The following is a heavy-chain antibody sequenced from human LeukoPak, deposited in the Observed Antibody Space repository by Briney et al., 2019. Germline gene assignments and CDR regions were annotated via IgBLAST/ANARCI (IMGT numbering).Heavy chain of an antibody. Sequence: PSETLSLTCTVSGGSVSSGSYYWSWIRQPPGKGLEWIGYIYYSGSTNYNPSLKSRVTISVDTSKNQFSLKLSSVTAADTAVYYWARELFGSSPYYFDYWGQGTLVTVSS. D-gene: IGHD2-2*01. CDR3: ARELFGSSPYYFDY. CDR2: IYYSGST. CDR1: GGSVSSGSYY. V-gene: IGHV4-61*01. J-gene: IGHJ4*02.